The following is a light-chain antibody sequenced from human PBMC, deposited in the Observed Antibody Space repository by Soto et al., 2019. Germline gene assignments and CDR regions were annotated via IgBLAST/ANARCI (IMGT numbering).Light chain of an antibody. Sequence: QSVLTQPPSASGTPGQRVTISCSGSSSNIGSNTVHWYQQLPGTAPKLLIHGNSNRPSGVPDRFSGSKSGTSASLAITGLQAEDEADYYCQSYDSSLSGFYVFGTGTKVTVL. V-gene: IGLV1-40*01. CDR1: SSNIGSNT. CDR2: GNS. J-gene: IGLJ1*01. CDR3: QSYDSSLSGFYV.